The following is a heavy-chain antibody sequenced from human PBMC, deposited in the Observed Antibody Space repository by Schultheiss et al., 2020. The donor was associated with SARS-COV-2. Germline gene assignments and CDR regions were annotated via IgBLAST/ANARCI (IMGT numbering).Heavy chain of an antibody. CDR3: AKSASYYYYYYMDV. J-gene: IGHJ6*03. CDR2: IGTAGDT. Sequence: GGSLSLSCAASGFTFSSYDMHWVRQATGKGLEWVSAIGTAGDTYYQGSVKGRFTISRDNSKNTLYLQMNSLRAEDTAVYYCAKSASYYYYYYMDVWGKGTTVTVSS. V-gene: IGHV3-13*04. CDR1: GFTFSSYD.